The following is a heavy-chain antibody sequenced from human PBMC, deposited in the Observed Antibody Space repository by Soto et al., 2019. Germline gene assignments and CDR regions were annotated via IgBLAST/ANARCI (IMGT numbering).Heavy chain of an antibody. CDR2: IYYSGST. CDR1: GGSISDDTYY. V-gene: IGHV4-61*01. D-gene: IGHD3-9*01. CDR3: ARGSSLRYFDWPY. Sequence: SETLSLTCTVSGGSISDDTYYWGWIRQPPGKGLEWIGYIYYSGSTNYNPSLKSRVTISVDTSKNQFSLKLSSVTAADTAVYYCARGSSLRYFDWPYWGQGTLVTVSS. J-gene: IGHJ4*02.